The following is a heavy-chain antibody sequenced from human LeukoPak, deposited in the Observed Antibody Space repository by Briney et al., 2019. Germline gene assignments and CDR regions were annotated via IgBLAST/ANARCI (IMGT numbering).Heavy chain of an antibody. CDR1: GFTFSNYD. CDR2: ISGSGGST. D-gene: IGHD3-10*01. J-gene: IGHJ4*02. Sequence: GGSLRLSCAASGFTFSNYDMSWVRQAPGKGLEWVSIISGSGGSTYVADSVKGRFTFSRDNSKNTLYLQMNSLRAEDKAVYYCAKDSDYYGSGSSVDYWGQGTLVTVSS. CDR3: AKDSDYYGSGSSVDY. V-gene: IGHV3-23*01.